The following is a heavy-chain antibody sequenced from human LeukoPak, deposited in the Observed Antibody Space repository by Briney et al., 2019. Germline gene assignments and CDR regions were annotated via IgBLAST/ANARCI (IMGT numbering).Heavy chain of an antibody. CDR2: IIPIFGTA. J-gene: IGHJ6*02. Sequence: ASVKVSCKASGGTFISYAISWVRQAPGQGLKWMGGIIPIFGTANYAQKFQGRVTITADESTSTAYMELSSLRSEDTAVYYCATYCSSTSCYAIYYYGMDVWGQGTTVTVSS. D-gene: IGHD2-2*01. CDR1: GGTFISYA. V-gene: IGHV1-69*13. CDR3: ATYCSSTSCYAIYYYGMDV.